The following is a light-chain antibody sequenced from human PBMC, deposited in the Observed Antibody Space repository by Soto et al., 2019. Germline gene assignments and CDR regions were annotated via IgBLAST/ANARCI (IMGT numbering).Light chain of an antibody. CDR3: QQTKSYPST. Sequence: DIQISESPAAMSASVGDRVTITCRASQGIDNYLAWFQQKPGKVPQRLIYAASTLQSGVPSGFSGSGFGTDFTLTISSLRAEDFAIYFCQQTKSYPSTFGGGTKVDIK. J-gene: IGKJ4*01. CDR2: AAS. CDR1: QGIDNY. V-gene: IGKV1-17*03.